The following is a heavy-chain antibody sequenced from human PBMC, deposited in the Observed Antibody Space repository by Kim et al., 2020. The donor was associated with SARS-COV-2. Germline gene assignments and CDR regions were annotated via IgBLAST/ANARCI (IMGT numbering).Heavy chain of an antibody. Sequence: GGSLRLSCAASRFTFSSYSMNWVRQAPGKGLEWVSSISSSSSYIYYADSVKGRFTISRDNAKNSLYLQMNSLRAEDTAVYYCARDPYGDYAPPFDYWGQGTLVTVSS. CDR2: ISSSSSYI. CDR3: ARDPYGDYAPPFDY. J-gene: IGHJ4*02. CDR1: RFTFSSYS. D-gene: IGHD4-17*01. V-gene: IGHV3-21*01.